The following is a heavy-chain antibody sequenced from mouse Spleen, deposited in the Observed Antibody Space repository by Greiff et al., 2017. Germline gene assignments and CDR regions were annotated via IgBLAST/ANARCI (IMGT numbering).Heavy chain of an antibody. J-gene: IGHJ2*01. D-gene: IGHD6-1*01. CDR3: ARINNLYYFDY. V-gene: IGHV7-3*02. Sequence: EVQLVESGGGLVQPGGSLRLSCATSGFTFTDYYMSWVRQPPGKALEWLGFIRNKANGYTTEYSASVKGRFTISRDNSQSILYLQMNTLRAEDSATYYCARINNLYYFDYWGQGTTLTVSS. CDR2: IRNKANGYTT. CDR1: GFTFTDYY.